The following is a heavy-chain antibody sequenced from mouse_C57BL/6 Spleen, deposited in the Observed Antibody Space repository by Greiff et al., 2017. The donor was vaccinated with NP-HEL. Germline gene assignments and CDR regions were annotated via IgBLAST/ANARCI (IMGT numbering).Heavy chain of an antibody. CDR1: GFTFSNYW. CDR3: GRWLLKGYFDV. CDR2: IRLKSDNYAT. Sequence: EVKLVESGGGLVQPGGSMKLSCVASGFTFSNYWMNWVRQSPEKGLEWVAQIRLKSDNYATHYAESVKGRFTISRDDSKSSVYLQMNNLRAEDTGIYYCGRWLLKGYFDVWGTGTTVTVSS. D-gene: IGHD2-3*01. J-gene: IGHJ1*03. V-gene: IGHV6-3*01.